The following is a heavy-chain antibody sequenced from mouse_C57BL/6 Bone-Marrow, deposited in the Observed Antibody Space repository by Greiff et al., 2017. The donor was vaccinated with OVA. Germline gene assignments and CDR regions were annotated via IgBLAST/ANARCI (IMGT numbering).Heavy chain of an antibody. CDR3: ARRITTVVASMDY. J-gene: IGHJ4*01. Sequence: QVHVKQPGAELVRPGSSVKLSCKASGYTFTSYWMDWVKQRPGQGLEWIGNIYPSDSETHYNQKFKDKATLTVDKSSSTAYMQLSSLTSEDSAVYYCARRITTVVASMDYWGQGTSVTVSS. V-gene: IGHV1-61*01. CDR2: IYPSDSET. D-gene: IGHD1-1*01. CDR1: GYTFTSYW.